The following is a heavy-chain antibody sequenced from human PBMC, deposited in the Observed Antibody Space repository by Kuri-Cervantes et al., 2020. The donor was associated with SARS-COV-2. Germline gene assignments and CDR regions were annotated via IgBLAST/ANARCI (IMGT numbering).Heavy chain of an antibody. CDR2: IIPIFGTA. V-gene: IGHV1-69*06. Sequence: SVKVSCKASGGTFSSYVISWVRQAPGQGLEWMGGIIPIFGTANYAQKFQGRVTMTEDTSTDTAYMELSSLRSEDTAVYYCATRPRFLEWLLSYYFDYWGQGTLVTVSS. CDR3: ATRPRFLEWLLSYYFDY. D-gene: IGHD3-3*01. J-gene: IGHJ4*02. CDR1: GGTFSSYV.